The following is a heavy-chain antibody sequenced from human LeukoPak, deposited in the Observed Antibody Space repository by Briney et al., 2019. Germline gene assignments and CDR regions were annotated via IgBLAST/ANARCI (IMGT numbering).Heavy chain of an antibody. CDR3: AKEGRWGSWYFDY. CDR1: TFSGHG. Sequence: QPGGSLRLSCELTFSGHGMHWGRQAPGKGLEGLAVVAAVGGAKVFADSVRGCCAGFRDTSMNPMFQHLGGLKSDDTAVYYCAKEGRWGSWYFDYWGQGALVTVSS. D-gene: IGHD3-16*01. J-gene: IGHJ4*02. CDR2: VAAVGGAK. V-gene: IGHV3-30*18.